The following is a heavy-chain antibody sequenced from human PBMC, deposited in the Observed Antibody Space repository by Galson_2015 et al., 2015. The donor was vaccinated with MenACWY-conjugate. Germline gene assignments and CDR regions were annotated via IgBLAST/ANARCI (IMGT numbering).Heavy chain of an antibody. CDR1: GFTFTGYE. D-gene: IGHD5-18*01. J-gene: IGHJ6*03. Sequence: SLRLSCAAFGFTFTGYEFNWVRQAPGKGLEWLSYISKSGSPIYYADSVKGRFTISRDNIKKSLFLEMNSLRAGDTGVYYCARVGTWIPQYFYYMDVWGKGTTVTVSS. CDR3: ARVGTWIPQYFYYMDV. CDR2: ISKSGSPI. V-gene: IGHV3-48*03.